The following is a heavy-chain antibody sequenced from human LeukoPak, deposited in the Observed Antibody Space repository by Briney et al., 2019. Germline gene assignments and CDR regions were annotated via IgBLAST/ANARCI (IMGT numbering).Heavy chain of an antibody. V-gene: IGHV4-61*01. D-gene: IGHD4-11*01. J-gene: IGHJ4*02. CDR3: ARDRVRGNSNPFFDY. CDR1: GGSVSSGTYY. CDR2: IYYSGSA. Sequence: SETLSHTCTVSGGSVSSGTYYWSWIRQPPGKGLEWIGYIYYSGSANYNPSLKSRVTISVDTSKNQFSLKLSSVTAADTAVYYCARDRVRGNSNPFFDYWGQGTLVTVSS.